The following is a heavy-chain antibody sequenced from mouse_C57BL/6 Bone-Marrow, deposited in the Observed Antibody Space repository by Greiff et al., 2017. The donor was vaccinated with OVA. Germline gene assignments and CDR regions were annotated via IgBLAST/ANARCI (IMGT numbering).Heavy chain of an antibody. V-gene: IGHV1-82*01. CDR2: IYPGDGDT. Sequence: QVQLQQSGPELVKPGASVKISCKASGYAFSSSWMNWVKQRPGKGLEWIGRIYPGDGDTNYNEKFKGKATLTADKSSSTAYMQLSSLTSEDSAVYFCARDYYGSSLYFDVWGTGTTVTVSS. D-gene: IGHD1-1*01. J-gene: IGHJ1*03. CDR1: GYAFSSSW. CDR3: ARDYYGSSLYFDV.